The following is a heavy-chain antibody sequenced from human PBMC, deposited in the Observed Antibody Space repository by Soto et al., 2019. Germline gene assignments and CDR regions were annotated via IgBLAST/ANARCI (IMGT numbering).Heavy chain of an antibody. V-gene: IGHV1-46*03. D-gene: IGHD2-21*02. CDR1: GNTFSNYY. Sequence: ASVKVSWKASGNTFSNYYIHWVRQAPGQGLEWMGTINPSGGHTTYAQKFLGRVTMTRDTSTSTLYMEVTRLRSEDTAVYYCARGGHVVVVTAAFDYWG. J-gene: IGHJ4*01. CDR2: INPSGGHT. CDR3: ARGGHVVVVTAAFDY.